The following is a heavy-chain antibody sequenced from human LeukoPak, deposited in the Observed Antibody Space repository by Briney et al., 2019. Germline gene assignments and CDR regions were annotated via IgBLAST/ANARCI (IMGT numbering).Heavy chain of an antibody. V-gene: IGHV3-23*01. CDR3: ARDQGLGIYVWGSYGAFDI. J-gene: IGHJ3*02. D-gene: IGHD3-16*01. Sequence: GGSLRLSCAPSGFTFSSHAMTWVRQAPGKGLEWVSVISGSGDTIYYVDSVKGRFTVSRDNSKNTLYLQMNSLRAEDTAVYYCARDQGLGIYVWGSYGAFDIWGQGTMVTVSS. CDR1: GFTFSSHA. CDR2: ISGSGDTI.